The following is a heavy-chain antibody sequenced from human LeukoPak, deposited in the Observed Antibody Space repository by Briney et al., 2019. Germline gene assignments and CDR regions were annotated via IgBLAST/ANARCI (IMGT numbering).Heavy chain of an antibody. J-gene: IGHJ3*02. V-gene: IGHV4-59*01. CDR2: IYYSGST. Sequence: SETLSLTCSVSGGSISSYYWSWIRQPPGKGLEWIGYIYYSGSTNYNPSLKSRVTISVDTSKNQFSLKLSSVTAADTAVYYCARARGVLDAFDIWGQGTMVTVSS. CDR1: GGSISSYY. D-gene: IGHD3-10*01. CDR3: ARARGVLDAFDI.